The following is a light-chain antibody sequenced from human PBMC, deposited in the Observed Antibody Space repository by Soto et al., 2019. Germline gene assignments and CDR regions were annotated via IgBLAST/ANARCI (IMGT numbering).Light chain of an antibody. CDR3: QQYDNFLS. V-gene: IGKV1-5*03. CDR1: QSISTW. J-gene: IGKJ4*01. CDR2: KAS. Sequence: DIQMTQSPSTLSASVGDRAIITCRASQSISTWVAWYQQKPGKAPKLLISKASSLESGVPSRFSGSGSGTEFTLTISSLQPDDFATYYCQQYDNFLSLGGGTKVDIK.